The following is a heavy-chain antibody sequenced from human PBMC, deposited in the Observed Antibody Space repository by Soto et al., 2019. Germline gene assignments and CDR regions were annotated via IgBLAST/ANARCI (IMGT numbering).Heavy chain of an antibody. D-gene: IGHD1-7*01. CDR2: ISNDGSNK. CDR3: ANWNYPQSD. J-gene: IGHJ4*02. V-gene: IGHV3-30*18. Sequence: QVQLVESGGGVVQPGKSLRLSCAASGFTFNTYGMLWVRQAPGKGPEWVAVISNDGSNKYYADSVKGRFIISRDNSKNTLYLQMNSLRAEDTAVYYCANWNYPQSDWGQGTLVTVSS. CDR1: GFTFNTYG.